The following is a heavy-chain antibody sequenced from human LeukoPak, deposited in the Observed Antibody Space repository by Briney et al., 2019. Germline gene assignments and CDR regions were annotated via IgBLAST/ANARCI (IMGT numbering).Heavy chain of an antibody. CDR3: AKKYYYDSSGFSAFDP. Sequence: GGSLRLSCAASGFTFRSYGMHWVRQAPGKGLEGVAVISYDGSNKYYADSVKGRFTISRDNSKNTLYLQMNSLRAEDTAVYYCAKKYYYDSSGFSAFDPWGQGTLVTVSS. CDR2: ISYDGSNK. V-gene: IGHV3-30*18. J-gene: IGHJ5*02. CDR1: GFTFRSYG. D-gene: IGHD3-22*01.